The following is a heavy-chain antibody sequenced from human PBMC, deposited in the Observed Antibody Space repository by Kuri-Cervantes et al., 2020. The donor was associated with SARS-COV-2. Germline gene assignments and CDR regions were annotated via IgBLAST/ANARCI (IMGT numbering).Heavy chain of an antibody. Sequence: GKSLKISCAASGFTFSSYGMHWARQAPGKGLEWVAVIWYDGSNKYYADSVKGRFTISRDNSKNTLYLQMNSLRAEDTAVYYCARDENRVVPAAILYYYYYGMDVWGQGTTVTVSS. CDR1: GFTFSSYG. CDR3: ARDENRVVPAAILYYYYYGMDV. D-gene: IGHD2-2*01. J-gene: IGHJ6*02. V-gene: IGHV3-33*08. CDR2: IWYDGSNK.